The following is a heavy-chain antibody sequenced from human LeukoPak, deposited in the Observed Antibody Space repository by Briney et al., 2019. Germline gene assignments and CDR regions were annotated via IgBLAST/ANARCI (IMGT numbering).Heavy chain of an antibody. Sequence: SVKVSCKASGGTFSSYTISWVRQAPGQGLEWMGRIIPILGIANYAQKCQGRVTITADKSTSTAYMELSSLRSEDTDVYYCARDPGDGYNLDYWGQGTLVTVSS. CDR2: IIPILGIA. J-gene: IGHJ4*02. D-gene: IGHD5-24*01. CDR1: GGTFSSYT. V-gene: IGHV1-69*04. CDR3: ARDPGDGYNLDY.